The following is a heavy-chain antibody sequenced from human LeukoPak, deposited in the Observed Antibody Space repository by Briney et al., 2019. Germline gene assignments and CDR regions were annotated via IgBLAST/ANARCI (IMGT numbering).Heavy chain of an antibody. CDR3: AKDLWNIVATLDY. Sequence: GGSLRLSCAASGFTFSSYAMSWVRQAPGKGLEWVSAISGSGGSTYYADSVKGRFTISRDNAKNTLYLQMNSLRAEDTAVYYCAKDLWNIVATLDYWGQGTLVTVSS. CDR2: ISGSGGST. CDR1: GFTFSSYA. D-gene: IGHD5-12*01. V-gene: IGHV3-23*01. J-gene: IGHJ4*02.